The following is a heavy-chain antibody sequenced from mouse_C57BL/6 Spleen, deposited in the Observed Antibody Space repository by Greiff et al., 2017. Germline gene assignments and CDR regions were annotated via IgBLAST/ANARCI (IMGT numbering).Heavy chain of an antibody. V-gene: IGHV1-19*01. CDR2: INPYNGGT. Sequence: LVKPGASVKMSCKASGYTFTDYYMNWVKQSHGKSLEWIGVINPYNGGTSYNQKFKGKATLTVDKSSSTAYMELNSLTSEDSAVYYCARSDGYYPYFGYWGQGTTLTVSS. CDR1: GYTFTDYY. CDR3: ARSDGYYPYFGY. J-gene: IGHJ2*01. D-gene: IGHD2-3*01.